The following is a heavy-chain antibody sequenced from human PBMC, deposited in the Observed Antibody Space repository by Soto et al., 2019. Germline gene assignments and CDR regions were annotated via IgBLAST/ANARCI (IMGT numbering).Heavy chain of an antibody. V-gene: IGHV4-30-2*01. Sequence: SETLSLTCAVSGGSINSGGYSWSWIRQPPGKGLEWIGYIYHGGNSYYNPSLKSRVIISVDRSKNQFSLKLNSVTAADTAVYYCARAMVRGPFNWFNPWGLGTLVTVSS. CDR3: ARAMVRGPFNWFNP. J-gene: IGHJ5*02. CDR1: GGSINSGGYS. D-gene: IGHD3-10*01. CDR2: IYHGGNS.